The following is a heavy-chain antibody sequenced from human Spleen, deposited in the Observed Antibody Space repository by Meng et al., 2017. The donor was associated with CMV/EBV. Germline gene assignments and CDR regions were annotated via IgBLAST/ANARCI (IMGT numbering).Heavy chain of an antibody. J-gene: IGHJ5*02. CDR3: ARETIQHWFDP. V-gene: IGHV4-61*03. Sequence: ETLSLTCTVSGGSVSSDSYYWSWIRQPPGKGLEWIGYIYYSGRTTYNPSLRSRVTISIDTSKNHFSLKLSSVTAADTAVYYCARETIQHWFDPWGQGTLVTVSS. D-gene: IGHD5-18*01. CDR2: IYYSGRT. CDR1: GGSVSSDSYY.